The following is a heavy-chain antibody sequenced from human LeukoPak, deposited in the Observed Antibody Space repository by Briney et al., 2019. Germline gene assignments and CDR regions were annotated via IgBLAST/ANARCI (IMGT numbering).Heavy chain of an antibody. Sequence: PGGSLRLSCAASGFTFSSYWMSWVRQAPGKGLEWVAKIKQDGSEKSHVDSVKGRFTISRDNAKNSLYLQMSSLRAEDTAVHYCARQAGDYWGQGTLVTVSS. V-gene: IGHV3-7*01. CDR2: IKQDGSEK. CDR3: ARQAGDY. CDR1: GFTFSSYW. J-gene: IGHJ4*02.